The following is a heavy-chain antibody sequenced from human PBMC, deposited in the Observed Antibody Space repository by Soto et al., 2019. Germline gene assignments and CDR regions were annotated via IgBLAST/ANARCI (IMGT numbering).Heavy chain of an antibody. CDR2: ISYDGSNK. J-gene: IGHJ6*02. CDR1: GFTFSSYA. V-gene: IGHV3-30-3*01. CDR3: ARDLEPGLIGYDSFYYYGMDV. Sequence: PGGSLRLSCAASGFTFSSYAMHWVRQAPGKGLEWVAVISYDGSNKYYADSVKGRFTISRDNSKNTLYLQMNSLRAEDTAVYYCARDLEPGLIGYDSFYYYGMDVWGQGTTVTVSS. D-gene: IGHD5-12*01.